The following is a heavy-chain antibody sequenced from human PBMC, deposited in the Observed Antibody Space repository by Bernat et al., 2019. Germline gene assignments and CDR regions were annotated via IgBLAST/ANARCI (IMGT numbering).Heavy chain of an antibody. V-gene: IGHV3-30*15. CDR1: GFIFSKSV. D-gene: IGHD6-19*01. J-gene: IGHJ3*02. Sequence: QEQLVESGGDVVQPGRSLRLSCLGSGFIFSKSVIHWVRQAPGKGLDWVAAISDDGNYQHYADSVKGRFTISRDNSKNTVYLKISSLRIEDTAIYYCAREGYSSGHAGAFDIWGQGTMVTVSS. CDR2: ISDDGNYQ. CDR3: AREGYSSGHAGAFDI.